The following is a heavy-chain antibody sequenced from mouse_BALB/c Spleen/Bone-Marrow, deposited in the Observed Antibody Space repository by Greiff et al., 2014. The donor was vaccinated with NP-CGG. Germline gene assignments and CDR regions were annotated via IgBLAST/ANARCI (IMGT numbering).Heavy chain of an antibody. CDR1: GCTFTSYW. Sequence: QVQLQQSGAELARPGASVKLSCKASGCTFTSYWMQWVKQRPGQGLEWIGAIYPGDGDTRYTQKFKGKATLTADKSSSTAYMQLSSLTSEDSAVYYCARDGNYPAWFAYWGQGTLVTVSA. CDR3: ARDGNYPAWFAY. V-gene: IGHV1-87*01. CDR2: IYPGDGDT. J-gene: IGHJ3*01. D-gene: IGHD2-1*01.